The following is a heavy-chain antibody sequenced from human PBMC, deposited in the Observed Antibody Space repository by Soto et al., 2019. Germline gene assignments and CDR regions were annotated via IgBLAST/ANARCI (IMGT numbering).Heavy chain of an antibody. CDR2: INPSGGST. CDR3: ARDREPYYFESSGYYDY. CDR1: GYTFRRYY. V-gene: IGHV1-46*01. D-gene: IGHD3-22*01. Sequence: AKVTVSWKSCGYTFRRYYMNWVRQCPDQGLERMGIINPSGGSTNFAQKFQGRVTMTRDTSTSTVYMELSSLRSEDTAVYYCARDREPYYFESSGYYDYWG. J-gene: IGHJ4*01.